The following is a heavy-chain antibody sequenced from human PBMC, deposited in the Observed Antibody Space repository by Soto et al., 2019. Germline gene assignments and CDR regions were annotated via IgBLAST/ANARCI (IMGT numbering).Heavy chain of an antibody. CDR1: GGSISSGGYY. CDR2: IYYSGST. CDR3: AGTHSSSPSDFDY. J-gene: IGHJ4*02. D-gene: IGHD6-6*01. V-gene: IGHV4-31*03. Sequence: SETLSLTCTVSGGSISSGGYYWSWIRQHPGKGLEWIGYIYYSGSTYYNPSLKSRVTISVDTSKNQFSLKLSSVTAADTAVYYCAGTHSSSPSDFDYWGQGTLVTVSS.